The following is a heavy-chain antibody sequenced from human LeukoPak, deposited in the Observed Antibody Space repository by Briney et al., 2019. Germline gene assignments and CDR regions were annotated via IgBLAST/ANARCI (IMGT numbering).Heavy chain of an antibody. J-gene: IGHJ4*02. CDR3: ARRGAGGDYLDY. Sequence: ASVKVSCKASGYTFTNYYMHWMRQAPGQGLEWMGIINPSGGSTNYAQKFQGRVTMTRDTSTSTVYMELSSLRSEDAAVYFCARRGAGGDYLDYWGQGTLVTVSS. D-gene: IGHD3-10*01. CDR1: GYTFTNYY. V-gene: IGHV1-46*01. CDR2: INPSGGST.